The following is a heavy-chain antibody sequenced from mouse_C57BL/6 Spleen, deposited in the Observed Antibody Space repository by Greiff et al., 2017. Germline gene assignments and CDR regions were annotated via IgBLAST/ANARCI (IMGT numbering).Heavy chain of an antibody. CDR3: AKGDSSGYWFAY. CDR2: IYPGSGSN. J-gene: IGHJ3*01. D-gene: IGHD3-2*02. V-gene: IGHV1-55*01. CDR1: GYTFTSYW. Sequence: QVQLQQPGAELVKPGASVKMSCKASGYTFTSYWITWVKQRPGQVLEWIGDIYPGSGSNNYNEKFKSKATLTVDTSSSTAYMQLSSQTSEDSAVYYGAKGDSSGYWFAYWGQGTLVTVSA.